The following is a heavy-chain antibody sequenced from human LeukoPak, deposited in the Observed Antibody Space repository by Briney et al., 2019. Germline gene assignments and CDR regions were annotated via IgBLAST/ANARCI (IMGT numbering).Heavy chain of an antibody. D-gene: IGHD3-9*01. V-gene: IGHV1-18*01. J-gene: IGHJ5*02. CDR3: AREGYDILTGCNNWFDP. CDR1: GYTFTIYG. Sequence: ASVTVSFTASGYTFTIYGISWVRQAPGQGLEWMGWISAYNGNTNYAQKLQGRVTMTTDTSTSTAYMELRSLRSDDTAVYYCAREGYDILTGCNNWFDPWGQGTLVTVSS. CDR2: ISAYNGNT.